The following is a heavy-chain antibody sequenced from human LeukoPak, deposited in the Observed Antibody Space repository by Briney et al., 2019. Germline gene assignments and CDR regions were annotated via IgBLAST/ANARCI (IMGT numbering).Heavy chain of an antibody. D-gene: IGHD2-2*01. CDR1: GGSFSGYY. CDR3: ARSEDCGSSSCYWFGP. CDR2: INHPGIT. V-gene: IGHV4-34*01. Sequence: SETLSLTCAVYGGSFSGYYWSWIRQSPGKGLEWIGEINHPGITKYNPSLESRVTISVDPSKNQFSLRLTSATAADTAMYYCARSEDCGSSSCYWFGPWGQGTLVTVSS. J-gene: IGHJ5*02.